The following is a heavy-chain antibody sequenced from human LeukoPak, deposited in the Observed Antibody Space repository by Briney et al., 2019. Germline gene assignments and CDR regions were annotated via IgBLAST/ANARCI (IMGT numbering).Heavy chain of an antibody. CDR2: ISGSGGST. V-gene: IGHV3-23*01. D-gene: IGHD6-13*01. J-gene: IGHJ4*02. CDR3: AKVGSVAAAGTYHVDY. CDR1: GFTFSSYA. Sequence: GGSLRLSCAASGFTFSSYAMSWVRQAPGKGLEWVSAISGSGGSTYCADSVKGRFTISRDNSKNTLYLQMNSLRAEDTAVYYCAKVGSVAAAGTYHVDYWGQGTLVTVSS.